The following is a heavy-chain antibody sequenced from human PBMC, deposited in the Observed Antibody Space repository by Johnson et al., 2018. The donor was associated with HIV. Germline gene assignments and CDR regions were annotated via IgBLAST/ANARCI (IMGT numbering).Heavy chain of an antibody. D-gene: IGHD6-6*01. CDR1: GFTFSSYG. V-gene: IGHV3-30*18. CDR3: AKVLAGIAARPLTFDAVDI. CDR2: ISYDGSNK. Sequence: QVQLVESGGGVVQPGRSLRLSCAASGFTFSSYGMHWVRQAPGKGLEWVAVISYDGSNKYYADSVKGRFTISRDNSKNTLYLQMNSLRAEDTAVYYCAKVLAGIAARPLTFDAVDIWGQGTMVTVSS. J-gene: IGHJ3*02.